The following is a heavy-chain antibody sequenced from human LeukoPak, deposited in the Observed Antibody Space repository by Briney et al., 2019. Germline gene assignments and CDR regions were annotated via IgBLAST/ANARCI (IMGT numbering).Heavy chain of an antibody. V-gene: IGHV3-33*08. Sequence: GGSLRLSCAASGFTFSSYWMSWVRQAPGKGLEWVAVIWYDGSNKYYADSVKGRFTISRDNSKNTLYLQMNSLRAEDTAVYYCARSYYDFWSGYSYYFDYWGQGTLVTVSS. CDR2: IWYDGSNK. J-gene: IGHJ4*02. CDR3: ARSYYDFWSGYSYYFDY. D-gene: IGHD3-3*01. CDR1: GFTFSSYW.